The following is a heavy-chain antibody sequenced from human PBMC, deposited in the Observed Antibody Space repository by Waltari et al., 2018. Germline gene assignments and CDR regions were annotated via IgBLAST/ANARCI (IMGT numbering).Heavy chain of an antibody. D-gene: IGHD5-12*01. V-gene: IGHV3-7*01. J-gene: IGHJ4*02. CDR2: IKQEGSEK. CDR3: AREGYSGYASFDY. Sequence: EVQLVESGGGLVQPGGSLRLSCAASGFTFSSYWMSWVRQAPGKGLEWVANIKQEGSEKYYVDAVKCRFTISRDNAKNSLYLQMNSLRAEDTAVYYCAREGYSGYASFDYWGQGTLVTVSS. CDR1: GFTFSSYW.